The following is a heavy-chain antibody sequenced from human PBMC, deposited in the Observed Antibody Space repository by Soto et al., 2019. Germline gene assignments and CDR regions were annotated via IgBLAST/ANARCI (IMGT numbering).Heavy chain of an antibody. V-gene: IGHV3-33*01. CDR1: GFTFSSYG. CDR2: IWYDGSNK. Sequence: GGSLRLSCAASGFTFSSYGMHWVRQAPGKGLEWVAVIWYDGSNKYYADSVKGRFTISRDNSKNTLYLQMNSLRAEDTAVYYCARVPLLSSSSGWYPHDLGDYYYGMDVWGQGT. D-gene: IGHD6-19*01. J-gene: IGHJ6*02. CDR3: ARVPLLSSSSGWYPHDLGDYYYGMDV.